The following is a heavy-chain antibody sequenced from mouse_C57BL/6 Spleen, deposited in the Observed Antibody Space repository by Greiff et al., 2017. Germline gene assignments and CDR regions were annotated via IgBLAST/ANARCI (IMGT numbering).Heavy chain of an antibody. CDR1: GYTFTSYW. CDR2: INPSSGYT. V-gene: IGHV1-7*01. J-gene: IGHJ4*01. CDR3: AREGTTVVDDYYAMEY. D-gene: IGHD1-1*01. Sequence: QVHVKQSGAELAKPGASVKLSCKASGYTFTSYWMHWVKQRPGQGLEWIGYINPSSGYTKYNQKFKDKATLTADKSSSTAYMQLSSLTYEDSAVYYCAREGTTVVDDYYAMEYWGLGNSVTVSS.